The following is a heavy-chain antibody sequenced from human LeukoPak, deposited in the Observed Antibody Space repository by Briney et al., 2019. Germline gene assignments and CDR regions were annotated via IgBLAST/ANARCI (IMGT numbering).Heavy chain of an antibody. J-gene: IGHJ5*02. CDR3: ARGYSGYDWAPGP. Sequence: GGSLRLSCAASGFTFSSYEMNWVRQAPGKGLEWVSYISSSGSTIYYADSVKGRFTISRDNAKNSLYLQMNSLRAEDTAVYYCARGYSGYDWAPGPWGQGTLVTVSS. CDR2: ISSSGSTI. V-gene: IGHV3-48*03. CDR1: GFTFSSYE. D-gene: IGHD5-12*01.